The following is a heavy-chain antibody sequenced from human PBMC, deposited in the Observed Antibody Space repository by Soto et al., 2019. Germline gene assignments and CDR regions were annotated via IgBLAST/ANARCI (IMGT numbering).Heavy chain of an antibody. CDR3: ARGNYITGTTGIYYYYYGMDV. CDR1: GGTFSSYA. D-gene: IGHD1-20*01. J-gene: IGHJ6*02. CDR2: IIPIFGTA. V-gene: IGHV1-69*01. Sequence: QVQLVQSGAEVKKPGSSVKVSCKASGGTFSSYAISWVRQAPRQGLEWMGGIIPIFGTANYAQKFQGRVTITADESTSTAYMELSSLRSEDTAVYYCARGNYITGTTGIYYYYYGMDVWGQGTTVTVSS.